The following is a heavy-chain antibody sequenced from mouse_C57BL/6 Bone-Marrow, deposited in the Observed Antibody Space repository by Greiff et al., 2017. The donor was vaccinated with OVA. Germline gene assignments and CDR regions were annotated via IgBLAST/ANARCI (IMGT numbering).Heavy chain of an antibody. V-gene: IGHV5-17*01. J-gene: IGHJ3*01. CDR3: ARRGDYDPFAY. Sequence: EVHLVESGGGLVKPGGSLKLSCAASGFTFSDYGMHWVRQAPEKGLEWVAYISSGSSTIYYADTVKGRFTLSRENAKNTLFLQRTSLRAEDTAMYYCARRGDYDPFAYWGQGTLVTVSA. D-gene: IGHD2-4*01. CDR1: GFTFSDYG. CDR2: ISSGSSTI.